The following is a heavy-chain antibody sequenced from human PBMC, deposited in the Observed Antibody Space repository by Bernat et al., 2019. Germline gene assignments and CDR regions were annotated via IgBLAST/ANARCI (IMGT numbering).Heavy chain of an antibody. J-gene: IGHJ5*02. CDR1: GGSISSSIYY. D-gene: IGHD6-25*01. V-gene: IGHV4-39*01. Sequence: QLQLQESGPGLVKPSETLSLTCTVSGGSISSSIYYWGWIRQPPGNGLEWIGSIYYSGSTYYNPSLKSRVTIALDTSKNQSSLKLSCLTAADTAVDYCATATWGGMAARGDNNRFDPWGQGTLVTVSS. CDR3: ATATWGGMAARGDNNRFDP. CDR2: IYYSGST.